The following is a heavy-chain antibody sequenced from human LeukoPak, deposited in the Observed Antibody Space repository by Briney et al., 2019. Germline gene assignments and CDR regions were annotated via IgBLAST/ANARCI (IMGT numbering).Heavy chain of an antibody. Sequence: ASVKVSCKASGYAFTGYYMHWVRQAPGQGLEWMGWINPNSGGTNYAQKFQGRDTMTRDTSISTAYMELSRLRSDDTAVYYCARGGQQLVRVWFDPWGQGTLVTVSS. D-gene: IGHD6-13*01. CDR1: GYAFTGYY. V-gene: IGHV1-2*02. J-gene: IGHJ5*02. CDR3: ARGGQQLVRVWFDP. CDR2: INPNSGGT.